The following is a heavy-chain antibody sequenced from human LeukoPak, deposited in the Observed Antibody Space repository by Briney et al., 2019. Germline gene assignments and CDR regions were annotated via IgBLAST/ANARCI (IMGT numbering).Heavy chain of an antibody. CDR1: GFTFSLQW. CDR2: IKHDGSEK. CDR3: ATIYCSGGSCHYFEY. D-gene: IGHD2-15*01. V-gene: IGHV3-7*03. Sequence: AGSMRPSCAPSGFTFSLQWSRCDRQAPETVMEWVANIKHDGSEKYYVDSGKGRFTIARDNAMNSVFLQMNSLRAEDTAGYYCATIYCSGGSCHYFEYWGQGTRVSVSS. J-gene: IGHJ4*02.